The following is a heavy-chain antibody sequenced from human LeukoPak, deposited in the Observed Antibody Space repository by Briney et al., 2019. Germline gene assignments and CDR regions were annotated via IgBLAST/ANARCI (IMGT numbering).Heavy chain of an antibody. Sequence: GGSLRLSCAAYGLTFSNYARPWVRKAPGKGLGWEEVLSYDGSNKYYADSVKGRFTMSRDNSKSTVYLQMNSLRAEDTAVYYCARVLELGMADYFDYWGQGTLVTVSS. CDR2: LSYDGSNK. V-gene: IGHV3-30-3*01. J-gene: IGHJ4*02. CDR1: GLTFSNYA. D-gene: IGHD3-10*01. CDR3: ARVLELGMADYFDY.